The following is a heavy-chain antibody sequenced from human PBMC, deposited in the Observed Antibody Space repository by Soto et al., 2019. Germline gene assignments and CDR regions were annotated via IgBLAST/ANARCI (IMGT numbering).Heavy chain of an antibody. Sequence: QLQLQESGSGLVKPSQTLSLTCAVSGGSISSGDYPWSWIRQPPGKGLEWIGYIYHSGNTYYNPSLKSRVTISGDRSKNQFSLKLSSVTAADTAVYYCARGLAATERYFDYWGQGTLVTVSS. CDR2: IYHSGNT. J-gene: IGHJ4*02. V-gene: IGHV4-30-2*01. D-gene: IGHD2-15*01. CDR3: ARGLAATERYFDY. CDR1: GGSISSGDYP.